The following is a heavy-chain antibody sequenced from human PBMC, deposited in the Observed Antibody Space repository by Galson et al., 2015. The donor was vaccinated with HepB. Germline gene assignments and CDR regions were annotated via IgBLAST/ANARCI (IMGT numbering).Heavy chain of an antibody. Sequence: SLRLSCAASGFTFSSYAMHWVRQAPGKGLEGVAVISYDGSNKYYADSVKGRFTISRDNSKSTLYLQMNSLRAEDTAVYYCARAEIGYSGHDSSWFYFDYWGRGTLVTVSS. D-gene: IGHD5-12*01. J-gene: IGHJ4*02. V-gene: IGHV3-30*04. CDR3: ARAEIGYSGHDSSWFYFDY. CDR1: GFTFSSYA. CDR2: ISYDGSNK.